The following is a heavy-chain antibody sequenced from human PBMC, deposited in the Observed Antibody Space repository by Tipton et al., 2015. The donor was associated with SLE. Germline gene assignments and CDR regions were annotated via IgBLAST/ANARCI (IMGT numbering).Heavy chain of an antibody. V-gene: IGHV4-39*07. CDR2: IYYSGIT. Sequence: TLSLTCTVSGGSITSSTYFWGWIRQPPGKGLEWIGSIYYSGITNYNASLKSRVTISVDTSKNQFSLKLSSVTAADTALYYCARDVVVAGLSYYFYYMDVWGQGTTVTVSS. CDR3: ARDVVVAGLSYYFYYMDV. J-gene: IGHJ6*03. D-gene: IGHD6-19*01. CDR1: GGSITSSTYF.